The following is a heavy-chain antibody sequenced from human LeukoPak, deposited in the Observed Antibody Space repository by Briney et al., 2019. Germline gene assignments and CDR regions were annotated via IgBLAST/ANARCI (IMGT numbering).Heavy chain of an antibody. J-gene: IGHJ6*03. Sequence: GGSLRLSCAASGFTFSSYAMSWVRQAPGKGLEWVSAISGSGGSTYYADSVKGRFTISRDNSKNTLYLQMNSLRAEDTAVYYCAKDKDYDSSGYYYYHMDVWGKGTTVTVSS. CDR3: AKDKDYDSSGYYYYHMDV. V-gene: IGHV3-23*01. D-gene: IGHD3-22*01. CDR2: ISGSGGST. CDR1: GFTFSSYA.